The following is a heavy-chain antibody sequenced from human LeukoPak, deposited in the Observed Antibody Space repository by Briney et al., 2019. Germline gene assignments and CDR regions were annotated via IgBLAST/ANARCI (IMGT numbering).Heavy chain of an antibody. CDR3: ARDLDYYDSSGYFDY. CDR1: GGSISSSSYY. D-gene: IGHD3-22*01. J-gene: IGHJ4*02. V-gene: IGHV4-39*07. CDR2: IYYSGST. Sequence: PSETLSLTCTVSGGSISSSSYYWGWIRQPPGKGLEWIGSIYYSGSTYYNPSLKSRVTISVDTSKNQFSLKLSSVTAADTAVYYCARDLDYYDSSGYFDYWGQGTLVTVSS.